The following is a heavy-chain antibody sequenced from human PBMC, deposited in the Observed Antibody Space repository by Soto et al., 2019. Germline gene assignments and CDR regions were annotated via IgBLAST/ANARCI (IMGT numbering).Heavy chain of an antibody. D-gene: IGHD4-17*01. V-gene: IGHV3-23*01. CDR1: GFTFSSYA. J-gene: IGHJ6*02. Sequence: EVQLLESGGGLVQPGGSLRLSCAASGFTFSSYAMSWVRQAPGKGLEWVSAISGSGGSTYYADSVKGRFTISRDNSKNTLYLQMNSLRAEDTAVYYCVKDGDPLQSDYYYYGMDVWGQGTTVTVSS. CDR3: VKDGDPLQSDYYYYGMDV. CDR2: ISGSGGST.